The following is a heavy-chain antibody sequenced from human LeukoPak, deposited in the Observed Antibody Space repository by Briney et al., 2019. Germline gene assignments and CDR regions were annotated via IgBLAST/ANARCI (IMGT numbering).Heavy chain of an antibody. CDR3: ASDSSAYYFTYFDY. CDR1: GGSISSGSYY. CDR2: IYTSGTT. J-gene: IGHJ4*02. D-gene: IGHD3-22*01. V-gene: IGHV4-61*02. Sequence: PSETLSLTCTVSGGSISSGSYYWSWIRQPAGKGLEWIGRIYTSGTTTYNPSLKSRVTMSVDTSKNQFSLKLSSVTAADTAVYYCASDSSAYYFTYFDYWGQGTLVTVSS.